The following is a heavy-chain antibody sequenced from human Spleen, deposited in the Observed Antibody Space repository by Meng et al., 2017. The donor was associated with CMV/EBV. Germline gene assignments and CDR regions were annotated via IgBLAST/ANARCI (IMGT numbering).Heavy chain of an antibody. D-gene: IGHD6-19*01. Sequence: GTFSSYAISWVRQAPGQGLEWMGGIIPIFGTANYAQKFQGRVTITTDESTSTAYMELSSLRSEDTAVYYCASPRSSGWYSYYGMDVWGQGTTVTVSS. CDR2: IIPIFGTA. J-gene: IGHJ6*02. CDR3: ASPRSSGWYSYYGMDV. V-gene: IGHV1-69*05. CDR1: GTFSSYA.